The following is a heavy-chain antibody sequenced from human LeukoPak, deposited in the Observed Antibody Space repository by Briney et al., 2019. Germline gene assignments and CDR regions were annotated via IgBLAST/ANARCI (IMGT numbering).Heavy chain of an antibody. J-gene: IGHJ4*02. V-gene: IGHV3-30-3*01. D-gene: IGHD1-26*01. Sequence: GGSLRLSCAASGFTFSSYAMHWVRQAPGKGLEWVAVISYDGSNKYYADSVKGRFTISRDNSKNTLYLQMNSLRAEDTAVYYCAKDVRYFGVGARGGYFDYWGQGTLVTVSS. CDR1: GFTFSSYA. CDR3: AKDVRYFGVGARGGYFDY. CDR2: ISYDGSNK.